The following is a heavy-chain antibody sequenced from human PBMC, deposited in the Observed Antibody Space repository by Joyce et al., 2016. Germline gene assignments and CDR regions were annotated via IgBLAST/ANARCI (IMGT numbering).Heavy chain of an antibody. CDR3: SRDSRGPGTYYGLDV. CDR1: GYSISTGYY. D-gene: IGHD1-1*01. Sequence: QVQLQESGPGLVKPSETLSLTCDVSGYSISTGYYWAWLRQPPGKGLQWIVRVYHSGSTYYNPSLKSRVSISVDRSKNQISLKLMSVTASDTAVYYCSRDSRGPGTYYGLDVWGQGTSVTVSS. CDR2: VYHSGST. V-gene: IGHV4-38-2*02. J-gene: IGHJ6*02.